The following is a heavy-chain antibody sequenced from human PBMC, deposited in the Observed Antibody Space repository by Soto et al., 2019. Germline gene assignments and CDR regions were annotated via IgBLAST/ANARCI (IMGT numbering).Heavy chain of an antibody. J-gene: IGHJ4*02. CDR2: THYSGST. D-gene: IGHD4-17*01. CDR1: GASISNYY. V-gene: IGHV4-59*01. CDR3: ARDNGDYVYDY. Sequence: SETLSLTCTVSGASISNYYWTWIRQPPGKGLEWIGYTHYSGSTDYNSYLKSRVTISVDMSKNQVSLKLTSVSAADTAVYYCARDNGDYVYDYWGQGTLVTSPQ.